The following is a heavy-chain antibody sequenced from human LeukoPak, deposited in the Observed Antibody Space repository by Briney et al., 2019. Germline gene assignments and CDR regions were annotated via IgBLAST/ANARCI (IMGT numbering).Heavy chain of an antibody. CDR2: IKKDGSEQ. D-gene: IGHD2-2*01. CDR3: ARDRCSSTSCFYDY. V-gene: IGHV3-7*01. CDR1: GFTFSHYW. J-gene: IGHJ4*02. Sequence: GGSLRLSCAASGFTFSHYWMTWVRQAPGKGLEWVAHIKKDGSEQYYVDSVKGRFTISSDNAKNSLYLQMNSLRVEDTAVYYCARDRCSSTSCFYDYWGQGTLVTVSS.